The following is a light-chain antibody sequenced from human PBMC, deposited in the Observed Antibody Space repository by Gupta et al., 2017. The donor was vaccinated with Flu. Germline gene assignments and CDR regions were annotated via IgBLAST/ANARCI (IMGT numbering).Light chain of an antibody. J-gene: IGLJ2*01. CDR3: AAWDDSLNGHVV. CDR1: NSNIGTNT. CDR2: NNN. V-gene: IGLV1-44*01. Sequence: QSVPTQPPSASGTPWQWVTTLCCGGNSNIGTNTVNWYQHLPGTAPKLLIFNNNRRPSGVPDRFSGSKSGTSASLAISGLQSEDEADYYCAAWDDSLNGHVVFGGGTKVTVL.